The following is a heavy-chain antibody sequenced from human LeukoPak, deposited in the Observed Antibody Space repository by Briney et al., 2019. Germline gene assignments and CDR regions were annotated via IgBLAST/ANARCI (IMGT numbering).Heavy chain of an antibody. CDR1: GFTFSSYG. V-gene: IGHV3-33*01. CDR2: IWFDGSKK. D-gene: IGHD3-9*01. Sequence: GGSLRLSCAASGFTFSSYGMHWVRQVRQAPGKGPEWVAVIWFDGSKKYYSDSVKGRFTISRDNSKNTLYLQMNSLRDEDTAVYYCARVANITTFGMDVWGQGTTVTVSS. J-gene: IGHJ6*02. CDR3: ARVANITTFGMDV.